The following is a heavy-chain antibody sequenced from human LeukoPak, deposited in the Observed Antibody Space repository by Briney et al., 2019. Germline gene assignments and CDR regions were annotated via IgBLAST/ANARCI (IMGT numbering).Heavy chain of an antibody. CDR3: ARGLKWLGGYYYYYMDV. Sequence: SETLSLTCAVYGGSFSGYYWSWIRQPPGKGLEWIGEINYSGSTNYNPSLKSRVTISVDTSKNQFSLKLSSVTAADTAVYYCARGLKWLGGYYYYYMDVWGKGTTVTVSS. CDR1: GGSFSGYY. J-gene: IGHJ6*03. V-gene: IGHV4-34*01. D-gene: IGHD6-19*01. CDR2: INYSGST.